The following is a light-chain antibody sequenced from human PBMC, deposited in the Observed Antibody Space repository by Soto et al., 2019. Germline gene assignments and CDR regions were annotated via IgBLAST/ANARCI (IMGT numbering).Light chain of an antibody. CDR1: QDIGSY. CDR2: AAS. V-gene: IGKV1-9*01. CDR3: QQLNSYTIT. J-gene: IGKJ5*01. Sequence: IQLTQSPSSLSASVGDRVTITFRASQDIGSYLAWYQQRPGEAPKLLIYAASSLHSGVPSRFSGSGSGTDFTLTISSLQPEDFATYYCQQLNSYTITFGQGTRLEIK.